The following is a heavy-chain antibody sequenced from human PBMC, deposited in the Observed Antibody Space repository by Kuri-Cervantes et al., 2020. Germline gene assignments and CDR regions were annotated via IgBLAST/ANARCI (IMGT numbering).Heavy chain of an antibody. CDR2: ISSSSSYI. Sequence: GGSLRLSCAASGFTVSSNYMNWVRQAPGKGLEWVSSISSSSSYIYYADSVKGRFTISRDNAKNSLYLQMNSLRAEDTAVYYCARDADSSSSVFDYWGQGTLVTVSS. V-gene: IGHV3-21*01. J-gene: IGHJ4*02. CDR1: GFTVSSNY. D-gene: IGHD6-13*01. CDR3: ARDADSSSSVFDY.